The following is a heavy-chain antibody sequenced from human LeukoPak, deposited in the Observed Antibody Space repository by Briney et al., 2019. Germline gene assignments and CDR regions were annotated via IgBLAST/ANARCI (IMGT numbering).Heavy chain of an antibody. D-gene: IGHD3-22*01. CDR1: GFTFDDYD. CDR2: INWNGGSA. CDR3: GRGLMGGYPRFDY. V-gene: IGHV3-20*04. Sequence: AGSLRLSCAASGFTFDDYDMSWGRHPPGKGLERVSNINWNGGSANYADSVKKRFTTSRDNAKNSLYLQMNSLKDEDTALYYCGRGLMGGYPRFDYWGQGNLVTVSS. J-gene: IGHJ4*02.